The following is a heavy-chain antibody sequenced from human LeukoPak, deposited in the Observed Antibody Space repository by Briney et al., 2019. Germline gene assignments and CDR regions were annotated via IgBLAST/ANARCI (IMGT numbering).Heavy chain of an antibody. CDR2: IYYSGST. J-gene: IGHJ4*02. V-gene: IGHV4-59*08. CDR3: ARHGGVYESHFDY. Sequence: SETLSPTCTVSGGSISNYYWGWIRQPPGKGLEWIAYIYYSGSTDYNPSLQSRVIMSLDTSKNQFSLKLTPVTAADTAVYFCARHGGVYESHFDYWGQGTLVTVSS. CDR1: GGSISNYY. D-gene: IGHD3-16*01.